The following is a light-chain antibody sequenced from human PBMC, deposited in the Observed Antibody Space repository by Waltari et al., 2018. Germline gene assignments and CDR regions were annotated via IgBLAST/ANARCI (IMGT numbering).Light chain of an antibody. CDR2: NTN. V-gene: IGLV8-61*01. J-gene: IGLJ3*02. CDR1: SGSVSTSHW. CDR3: VLHVADAIML. Sequence: QTVVTQEPSISVSPGGTVTLTCALNSGSVSTSHWPTWCQQTPGQAPRTLIYNTNRRSSGFPDRFSGSILGNKAALTITGAQADDESHYYCVLHVADAIMLFGGGTKLTVL.